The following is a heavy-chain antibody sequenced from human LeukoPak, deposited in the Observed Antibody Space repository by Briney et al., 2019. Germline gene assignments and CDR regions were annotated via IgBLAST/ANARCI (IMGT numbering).Heavy chain of an antibody. V-gene: IGHV4-4*07. CDR1: VGSISSYY. J-gene: IGHJ4*02. CDR2: IYTKWNT. CDR3: AGTDTSGYDRFDY. Sequence: SETLSLTCTVSVGSISSYYWNGIPQPAAKGLEWIGRIYTKWNTNYSPSLKSRVTISVDKSKNQFSLKLSSVAAADTAGYYCAGTDTSGYDRFDYWGQGALVTVSS. D-gene: IGHD3-22*01.